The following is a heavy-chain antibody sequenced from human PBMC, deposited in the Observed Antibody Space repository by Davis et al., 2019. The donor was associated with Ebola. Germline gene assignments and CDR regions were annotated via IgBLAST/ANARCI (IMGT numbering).Heavy chain of an antibody. V-gene: IGHV4-39*01. CDR2: IYYSGIT. CDR3: ARAGGDIDY. D-gene: IGHD5-12*01. Sequence: MPSETLSLTCTVSGGSIISSSSYWGWIRQPPRKGLEWIGSIYYSGITYYNPSLKSRVTISVDTSKNQFSLKLSSVTAADTAVYYCARAGGDIDYWGQGTLVTVSS. CDR1: GGSIISSSSY. J-gene: IGHJ4*02.